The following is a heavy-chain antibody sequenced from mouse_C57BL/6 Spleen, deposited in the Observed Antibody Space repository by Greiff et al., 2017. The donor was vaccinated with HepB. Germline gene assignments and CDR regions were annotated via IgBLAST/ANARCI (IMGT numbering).Heavy chain of an antibody. V-gene: IGHV5-17*01. D-gene: IGHD3-1*01. J-gene: IGHJ2*01. CDR2: ISSGSSTI. Sequence: EVQLVESGGGLVKPGGSLKLSCAASGFTFSDYGMHWVRQTPEKGLEWVAYISSGSSTIYYADTVKGRFTISRDNAKNTLFLQMTSLRSEDTAMYYCARPRRDYFDYWGQGTTLTVSS. CDR3: ARPRRDYFDY. CDR1: GFTFSDYG.